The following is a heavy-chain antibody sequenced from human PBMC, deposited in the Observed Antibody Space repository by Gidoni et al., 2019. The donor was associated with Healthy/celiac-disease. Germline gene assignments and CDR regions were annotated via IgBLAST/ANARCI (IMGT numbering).Heavy chain of an antibody. V-gene: IGHV3-23*01. J-gene: IGHJ4*02. D-gene: IGHD3-22*01. CDR2: ISGSGGST. CDR3: AKGGGYYPWYFDY. Sequence: EVQLLESGGGLVQPGGSLRLSCAASGFPFSSYAMSWVRQAPGKGLEWVSAISGSGGSTYYADSVKGRFTISRDNSKNTLYLQMNSLRAEDTAVYYCAKGGGYYPWYFDYWGQGTLVTVSS. CDR1: GFPFSSYA.